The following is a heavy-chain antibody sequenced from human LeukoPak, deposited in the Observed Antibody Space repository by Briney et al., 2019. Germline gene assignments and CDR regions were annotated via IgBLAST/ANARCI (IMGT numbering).Heavy chain of an antibody. CDR3: ARGEIPPRLPEPARSHYYYYYYLDV. D-gene: IGHD6-6*01. CDR2: INRNGGST. Sequence: PGGSLRLSCAASGFTFDDYGMSWVRQAPGKGLEWVSGINRNGGSTGYADSVKGRFTISRDNPKNTLHLQMNSLRAEDTAMYYCARGEIPPRLPEPARSHYYYYYYLDVWGKGTTVTVS. J-gene: IGHJ6*03. CDR1: GFTFDDYG. V-gene: IGHV3-20*04.